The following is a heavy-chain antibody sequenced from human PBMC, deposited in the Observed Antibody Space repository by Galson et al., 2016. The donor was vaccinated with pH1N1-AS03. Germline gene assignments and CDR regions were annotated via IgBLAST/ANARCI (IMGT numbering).Heavy chain of an antibody. Sequence: PALVKPTQALTLTCAFSGFSLATSGVGVGWIRQPPGKALEWLAIIYWDDDKLYNPSLTSRLTVTKDTSKNLVVLTLTDMDPVDTATYFCTRSRYYNTHLYYFDYWGQGTLVTVSS. V-gene: IGHV2-5*02. CDR3: TRSRYYNTHLYYFDY. D-gene: IGHD2/OR15-2a*01. CDR1: GFSLATSGVG. J-gene: IGHJ4*02. CDR2: IYWDDDK.